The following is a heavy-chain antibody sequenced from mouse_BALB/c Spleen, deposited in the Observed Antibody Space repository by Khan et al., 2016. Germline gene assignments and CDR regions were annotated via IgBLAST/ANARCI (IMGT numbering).Heavy chain of an antibody. CDR3: ARSLGRHYYFDV. CDR2: FYPYNGDT. Sequence: VQLKQSGPELVKPGASVKISCKASGYTFTDYNMHWVKQSHGKSLEWIGYFYPYNGDTGYKQNFKTKATLTVDSSSSTAYMELRSLTSEASAVYYCARSLGRHYYFDVWGAGTTVTVSS. V-gene: IGHV1S29*02. CDR1: GYTFTDYN. D-gene: IGHD2-1*01. J-gene: IGHJ1*01.